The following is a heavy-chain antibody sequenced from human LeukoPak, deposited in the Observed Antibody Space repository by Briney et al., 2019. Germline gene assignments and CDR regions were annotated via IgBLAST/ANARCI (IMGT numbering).Heavy chain of an antibody. D-gene: IGHD3-10*01. Sequence: KPSETLSLTCTVSGGSISSYYWSWIRQPPGKGLEWIGYIYYSGSTNYNPSLTSGVTISVDTSKNQFSLKLSSVTAADTAVYYCARVLPLLWFGELLPTGGFDYWGQGTLVTVSS. J-gene: IGHJ4*02. CDR1: GGSISSYY. CDR3: ARVLPLLWFGELLPTGGFDY. V-gene: IGHV4-59*01. CDR2: IYYSGST.